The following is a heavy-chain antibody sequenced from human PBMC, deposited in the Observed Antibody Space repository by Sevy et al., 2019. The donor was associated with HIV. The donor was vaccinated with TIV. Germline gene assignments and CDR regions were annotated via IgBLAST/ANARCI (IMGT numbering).Heavy chain of an antibody. CDR3: ARVVWGSYRYDDY. CDR1: GFTFSTYG. V-gene: IGHV3-48*01. J-gene: IGHJ4*02. Sequence: GGSLRLSCAASGFTFSTYGMNWVHQAPGKGLEWISYISTSSNNIYYADSVKGRFTVSRDDVGNSMYLQMNSLRAEDTALYYCARVVWGSYRYDDYWGQGTLVTVSS. D-gene: IGHD3-16*02. CDR2: ISTSSNNI.